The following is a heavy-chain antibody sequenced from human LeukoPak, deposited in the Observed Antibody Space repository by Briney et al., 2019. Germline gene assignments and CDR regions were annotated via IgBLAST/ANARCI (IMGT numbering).Heavy chain of an antibody. CDR3: ARDRGIMLTFGGVIAKGAHY. V-gene: IGHV4-39*07. J-gene: IGHJ4*01. D-gene: IGHD3-16*02. CDR2: IYYSGTT. Sequence: PSETLSLTCTVSGGSISSSPYYWGWIRQPPGKGLEWIGSIYYSGTTHYNPSLESRVSISIDTSKNQFSLKLNSVTAADTALYYCARDRGIMLTFGGVIAKGAHYWGPGTLVTVSS. CDR1: GGSISSSPYY.